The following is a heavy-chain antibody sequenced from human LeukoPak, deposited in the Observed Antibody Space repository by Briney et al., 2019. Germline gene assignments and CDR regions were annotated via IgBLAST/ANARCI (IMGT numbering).Heavy chain of an antibody. CDR1: GYMFTSYG. Sequence: ASVKVSCKASGYMFTSYGISWVRQAPGQGLEWMGWISAYNGLTHDAQKFQGRATMTTDTSTTTAYLELRSLRSNDTAVYFCARDGNYGPDFWGHGTLVTVSS. J-gene: IGHJ4*01. D-gene: IGHD3-10*01. V-gene: IGHV1-18*01. CDR2: ISAYNGLT. CDR3: ARDGNYGPDF.